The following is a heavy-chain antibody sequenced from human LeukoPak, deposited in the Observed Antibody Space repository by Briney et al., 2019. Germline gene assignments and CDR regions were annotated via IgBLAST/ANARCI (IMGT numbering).Heavy chain of an antibody. J-gene: IGHJ4*02. V-gene: IGHV1-69*05. CDR2: IIPIFGTA. Sequence: PSVKVSCKASGGTFSSYAISGGRQAPGQGLELRGGIIPIFGTANYAQKFQGRVTITTDESTSTAYMELSSLRSEDTAVYYCARDKWVGTGIIEYSSSSAQDWGQGTLVTVSS. D-gene: IGHD6-6*01. CDR3: ARDKWVGTGIIEYSSSSAQD. CDR1: GGTFSSYA.